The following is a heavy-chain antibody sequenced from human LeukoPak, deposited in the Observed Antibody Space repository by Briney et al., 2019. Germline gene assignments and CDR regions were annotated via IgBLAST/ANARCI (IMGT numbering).Heavy chain of an antibody. J-gene: IGHJ6*02. V-gene: IGHV1-69*04. Sequence: SVKVSCKASGGTFSSYAISWVRQAPGQGLEWMGRIIPILGIANYAQKFQGRVTITADKSTSTAYMELSSLRSEDTAVYYCAREDPYYYGMDVWGQGTTVTVSS. CDR1: GGTFSSYA. CDR3: AREDPYYYGMDV. CDR2: IIPILGIA.